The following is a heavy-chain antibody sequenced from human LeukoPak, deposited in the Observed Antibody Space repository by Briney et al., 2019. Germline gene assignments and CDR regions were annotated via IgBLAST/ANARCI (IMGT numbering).Heavy chain of an antibody. D-gene: IGHD3-10*01. CDR2: ISSSSNYI. Sequence: GGSLRLSCAASGFTFSSYGMHWVRQAPGKGLEWVSSISSSSNYIYYVDSVKGRFTISRDDAKNSLSLQMNGLRAEDTAVYYCARSGIKMVRGVIIKSPYHMDVWGKGTTVTVSS. CDR1: GFTFSSYG. J-gene: IGHJ6*03. CDR3: ARSGIKMVRGVIIKSPYHMDV. V-gene: IGHV3-21*01.